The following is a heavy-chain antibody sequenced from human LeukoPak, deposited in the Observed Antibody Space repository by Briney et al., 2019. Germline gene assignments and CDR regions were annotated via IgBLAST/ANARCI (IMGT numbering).Heavy chain of an antibody. V-gene: IGHV3-23*01. CDR1: TYSFGSYA. CDR3: AKVYGLSRGVIPQKYFDS. D-gene: IGHD3-10*01. CDR2: ISGRGDSV. Sequence: PGGSLRLSCVASTYSFGSYAFAWVRQAPGKGLEWVSTISGRGDSVYYADFVKGRFTVSRDNSKNTVYLQMNSLRAEATAVHYCAKVYGLSRGVIPQKYFDSWGQGTLVTVSS. J-gene: IGHJ4*02.